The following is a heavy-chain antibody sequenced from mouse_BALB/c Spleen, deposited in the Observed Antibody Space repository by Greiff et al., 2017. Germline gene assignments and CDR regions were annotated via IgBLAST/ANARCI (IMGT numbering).Heavy chain of an antibody. D-gene: IGHD1-1*01. J-gene: IGHJ3*01. Sequence: ESGPGLVKPSQSLSLTCTVTGYSITSDYAWNWIRQFPGNKLEWMGYISYSGSTSYNPSLKSRISITRDTSKNQFFLQLNSVTTEDTATYYCARRGYYGSSYVWFAYWGQGTLVTVSA. CDR1: GYSITSDYA. CDR3: ARRGYYGSSYVWFAY. V-gene: IGHV3-2*02. CDR2: ISYSGST.